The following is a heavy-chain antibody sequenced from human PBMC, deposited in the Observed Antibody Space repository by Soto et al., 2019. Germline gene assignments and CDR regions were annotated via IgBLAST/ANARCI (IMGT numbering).Heavy chain of an antibody. CDR1: GFTFSSYA. Sequence: GGSLRLSCAASGFTFSSYAMSWVRQAPGKGLEWVSAITGSGGTTDYADSVKGRFTISRDNSKNTLYLQMNSLRAEDTAVYHCAKGPLTGVMSRWFDPWGQGTLVTVSS. CDR3: AKGPLTGVMSRWFDP. J-gene: IGHJ5*02. CDR2: ITGSGGTT. V-gene: IGHV3-23*01. D-gene: IGHD3-16*01.